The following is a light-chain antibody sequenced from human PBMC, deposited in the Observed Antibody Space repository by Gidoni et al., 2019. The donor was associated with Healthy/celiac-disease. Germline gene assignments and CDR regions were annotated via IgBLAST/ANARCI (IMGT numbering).Light chain of an antibody. J-gene: IGKJ1*01. CDR2: GAA. Sequence: EMVLPQSPGTLSLSPGERATLSCRASQSVSSSYLAWYQQKPSQAPRLLINGAAGRATGIPDPFSGSGSGTDFTLTISRLEPEDFAVYYCQQYGSSPWTFGQGTKVEIK. CDR1: QSVSSSY. V-gene: IGKV3-20*01. CDR3: QQYGSSPWT.